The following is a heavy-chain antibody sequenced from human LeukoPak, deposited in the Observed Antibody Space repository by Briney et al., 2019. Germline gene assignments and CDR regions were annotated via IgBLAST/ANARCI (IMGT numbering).Heavy chain of an antibody. CDR1: GYTFTSYG. V-gene: IGHV1-18*01. CDR2: ISAYNGNT. CDR3: AGDTSSWYNPDPFDY. Sequence: GASVKVSCKASGYTFTSYGISWVRQAPGQGLEWMGWISAYNGNTNYAQKLQGRVTMTTDTSTSTAYMELRSLRSDDTAVYYCAGDTSSWYNPDPFDYWGQGTLVTVSS. J-gene: IGHJ4*02. D-gene: IGHD6-13*01.